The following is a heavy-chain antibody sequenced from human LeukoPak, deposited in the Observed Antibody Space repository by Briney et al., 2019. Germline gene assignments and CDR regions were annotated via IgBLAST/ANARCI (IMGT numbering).Heavy chain of an antibody. D-gene: IGHD3-10*01. Sequence: PSETLSLTCAVSGHSISTGYYWGWIRQPPGQGLEWIGSMSHNRGTYYNPSLKSRVTISMDTSKNQISLRLTSVTAAGTAVYYCASYYASGVSAYNYYGMDVWGKGTTVTVSS. CDR1: GHSISTGYY. CDR2: MSHNRGT. CDR3: ASYYASGVSAYNYYGMDV. V-gene: IGHV4-38-2*01. J-gene: IGHJ6*04.